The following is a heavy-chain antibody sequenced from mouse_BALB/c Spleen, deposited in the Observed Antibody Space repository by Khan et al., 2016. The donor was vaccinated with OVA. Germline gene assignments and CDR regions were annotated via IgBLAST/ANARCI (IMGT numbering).Heavy chain of an antibody. CDR1: GYTFTSYW. J-gene: IGHJ3*01. V-gene: IGHV1-5*01. CDR3: TRVGYLIAY. Sequence: IQLVQSGTVLARPGTSVKMSCKASGYTFTSYWMHWVKQRPGQGLEWIGAIYPGNSDTSYNQKFKGQAKLTAVTYISTAYMELSILTNEDSAVYYCTRVGYLIAYWGQGTLVTVSA. D-gene: IGHD2-2*01. CDR2: IYPGNSDT.